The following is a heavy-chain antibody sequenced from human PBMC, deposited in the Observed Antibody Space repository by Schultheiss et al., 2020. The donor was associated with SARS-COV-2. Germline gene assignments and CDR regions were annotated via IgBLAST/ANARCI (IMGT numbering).Heavy chain of an antibody. J-gene: IGHJ3*02. D-gene: IGHD3-16*01. CDR1: GGSISSYY. Sequence: SETLSLTCTVSGGSISSYYWSWIRQPPGRGLEWIGYIYHSGSTYYNPSLKSRVTISVDTSKNQFSLKLSSVTAADTAVYYCARANYDYVWGSKGDAFDIWGQGTMVTVSS. CDR3: ARANYDYVWGSKGDAFDI. CDR2: IYHSGST. V-gene: IGHV4-59*04.